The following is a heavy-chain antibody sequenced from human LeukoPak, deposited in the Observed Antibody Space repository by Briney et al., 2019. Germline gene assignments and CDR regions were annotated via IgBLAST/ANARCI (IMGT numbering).Heavy chain of an antibody. V-gene: IGHV3-7*01. J-gene: IGHJ5*02. CDR1: GFTFNNYW. D-gene: IGHD6-19*01. Sequence: GGSLRLSCAASGFTFNNYWMSWVRQAPGKGLEWVANIKQDGSEKYYVDSVKGRFTISRDNAQNSLHLQMNSLRAEDTAVYYCARGYSSGGPWGQGTLVTVSS. CDR2: IKQDGSEK. CDR3: ARGYSSGGP.